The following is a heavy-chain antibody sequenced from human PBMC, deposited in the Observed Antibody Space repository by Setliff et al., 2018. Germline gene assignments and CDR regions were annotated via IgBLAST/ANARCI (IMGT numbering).Heavy chain of an antibody. CDR3: ARDQGSYGYRAFDF. D-gene: IGHD5-18*01. Sequence: GGSLRLSCAASGFTFSIYSMHWVRQAPGKGLEWVSSISPRSIYIYYADSVKGRFTISRDNSKNTLYLQMNSLRAEDTAVYYCARDQGSYGYRAFDFWGQGTLVTVSS. CDR2: ISPRSIYI. V-gene: IGHV3-21*01. CDR1: GFTFSIYS. J-gene: IGHJ4*02.